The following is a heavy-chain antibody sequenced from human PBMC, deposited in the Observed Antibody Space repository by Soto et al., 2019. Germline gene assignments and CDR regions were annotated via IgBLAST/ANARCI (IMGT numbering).Heavy chain of an antibody. V-gene: IGHV4-61*08. CDR3: ARMPVETSMIYRFVP. Sequence: QVQLPQSLPGLVKASETLSLTCTVSGGSLSSGAYYWRCIRQPPGKGLEWLGNISYRGSTNHNPPLKSRSTLVVDASKNQCASMVRSVAAADTAAYYCARMPVETSMIYRFVPWAQGVLVTFAP. CDR2: ISYRGST. CDR1: GGSLSSGAYY. J-gene: IGHJ5*02. D-gene: IGHD3-16*01.